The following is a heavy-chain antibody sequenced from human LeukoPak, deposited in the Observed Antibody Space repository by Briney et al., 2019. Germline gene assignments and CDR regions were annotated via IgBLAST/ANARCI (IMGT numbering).Heavy chain of an antibody. CDR2: ISSDGNNK. CDR1: GFTFSRYA. CDR3: ARDEYLWVVIQLGLYDY. J-gene: IGHJ4*02. D-gene: IGHD2-2*01. Sequence: GGSLRLSCAASGFTFSRYAIHWVRQAPGKGLEWVAVISSDGNNKYYADSVKGRFTISRDNSKNTLYLQMNSLRAEDTAVYYCARDEYLWVVIQLGLYDYWGQGTLVTVSS. V-gene: IGHV3-30-3*01.